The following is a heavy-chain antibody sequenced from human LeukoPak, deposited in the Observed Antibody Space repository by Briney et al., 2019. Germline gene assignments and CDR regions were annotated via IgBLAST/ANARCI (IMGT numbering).Heavy chain of an antibody. D-gene: IGHD5-12*01. J-gene: IGHJ5*02. V-gene: IGHV4-39*07. CDR1: GGSISNSSYY. CDR2: IYYTGST. CDR3: ARVEDSGCDYRGYFDP. Sequence: SETLSLTCTVSGGSISNSSYYWGWIRQPPGKGLECIGIIYYTGSTNYNPSLKSRVTISVDTSKSQFSLKVSSVTAADTAMYYCARVEDSGCDYRGYFDPWGQGTLVTVSS.